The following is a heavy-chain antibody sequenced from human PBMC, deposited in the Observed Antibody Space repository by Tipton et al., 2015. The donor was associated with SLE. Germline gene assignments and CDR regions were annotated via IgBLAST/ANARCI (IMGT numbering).Heavy chain of an antibody. Sequence: QSGAEVKKPGSSVKVSCKASGGTFSSYAISWVRQAPGQGLEWMGRIIPIFGITNYAQKFQGRVTITADKSTSTAYMELRSLRSDDTAVYYCARGSPGEPVDYWGQGTLVTVSS. CDR3: ARGSPGEPVDY. D-gene: IGHD3-16*01. V-gene: IGHV1-69*04. CDR2: IIPIFGIT. CDR1: GGTFSSYA. J-gene: IGHJ4*02.